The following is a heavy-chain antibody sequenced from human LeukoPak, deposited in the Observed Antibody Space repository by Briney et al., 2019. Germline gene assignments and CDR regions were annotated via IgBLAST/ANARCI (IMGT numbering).Heavy chain of an antibody. J-gene: IGHJ5*02. Sequence: GGSLRLSCAASGFTFSSYAMHWVRQAPGKGLEWVAVISYDGSNKYCADSVKGRFTISRDNSKNTLYLQMNSLRAEDTAVYYCASQDCSGGSCYPGDWFDPWGQGTLVTVSS. CDR2: ISYDGSNK. D-gene: IGHD2-15*01. V-gene: IGHV3-30*04. CDR3: ASQDCSGGSCYPGDWFDP. CDR1: GFTFSSYA.